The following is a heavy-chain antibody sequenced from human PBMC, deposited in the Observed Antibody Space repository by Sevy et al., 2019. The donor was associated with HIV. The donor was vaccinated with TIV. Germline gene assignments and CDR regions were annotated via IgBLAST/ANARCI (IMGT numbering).Heavy chain of an antibody. J-gene: IGHJ4*02. CDR3: ARMGDYFDTSGYYPLKY. CDR1: GYTFTGYY. CDR2: INPKTGGT. D-gene: IGHD3-22*01. V-gene: IGHV1-2*02. Sequence: ASVKVSCKASGYTFTGYYVHWLRQAPGQGLEWMGWINPKTGGTYFSKKFQDRVTMTTGTSITTAYLELSGLRFDDTALYYCARMGDYFDTSGYYPLKYWGQGTLVTVSS.